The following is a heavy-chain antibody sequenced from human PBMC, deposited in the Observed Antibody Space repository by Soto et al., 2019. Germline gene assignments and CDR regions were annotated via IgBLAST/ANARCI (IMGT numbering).Heavy chain of an antibody. CDR3: ARGIPHSGDLWSGYSPSYYYGMDV. J-gene: IGHJ6*02. D-gene: IGHD3-3*01. V-gene: IGHV4-30-2*01. CDR2: IYHTGTT. CDR1: GGSISSGGYS. Sequence: SETLSLTCTVSGGSISSGGYSWSLIRQPPXKXXEWMGXIYHTGTTSHNQYIKTRVNISAERHKNQFSPKLSSVTDADTALHYCARGIPHSGDLWSGYSPSYYYGMDVWGQGTTVTVSS.